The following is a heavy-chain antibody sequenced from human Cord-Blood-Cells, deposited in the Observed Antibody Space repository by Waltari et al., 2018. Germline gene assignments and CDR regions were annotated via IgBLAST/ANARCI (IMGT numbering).Heavy chain of an antibody. V-gene: IGHV1-18*01. CDR2: ISVYNGNT. CDR3: ARGGCSSTSCYTLNWFDP. Sequence: QVQLVLSGAEVKKPGASVTVSCKASVYTFTSYGFSWVRQAPGQGLEWMGWISVYNGNTNYAQKLQGRVTMTTDTSTSTAYMELRSLRSDDTAVYYCARGGCSSTSCYTLNWFDPWGQGTLVTVSS. J-gene: IGHJ5*02. D-gene: IGHD2-2*02. CDR1: VYTFTSYG.